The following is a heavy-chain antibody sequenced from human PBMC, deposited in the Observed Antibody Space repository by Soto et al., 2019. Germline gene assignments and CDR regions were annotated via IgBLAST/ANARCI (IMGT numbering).Heavy chain of an antibody. V-gene: IGHV1-3*01. CDR2: INAGNGNT. D-gene: IGHD4-17*01. CDR3: ARALYGDYALYRYFDL. Sequence: ASVKVSCKASGYTFTSYAMHWVRQAPGQRLEWMGWINAGNGNTKYSQKFQGRVTITRDTSASTAYMELSSLRSEDTAVYYCARALYGDYALYRYFDLWGRGTLVTVSS. CDR1: GYTFTSYA. J-gene: IGHJ2*01.